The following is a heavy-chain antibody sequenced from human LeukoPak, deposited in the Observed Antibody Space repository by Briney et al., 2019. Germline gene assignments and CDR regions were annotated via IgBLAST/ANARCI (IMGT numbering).Heavy chain of an antibody. CDR3: ARVINYDFWSGYYPLDY. J-gene: IGHJ4*02. CDR2: INRDGRST. V-gene: IGHV3-74*01. D-gene: IGHD3-3*01. Sequence: PGGSLRLSCAASGFTFSSYWMHWVRQAPGKGVGGVSRINRDGRSTNYADSVKGRFTISRDNAKNTLYLQMNSLRAEDTAVYYCARVINYDFWSGYYPLDYWGQGTLVTVSS. CDR1: GFTFSSYW.